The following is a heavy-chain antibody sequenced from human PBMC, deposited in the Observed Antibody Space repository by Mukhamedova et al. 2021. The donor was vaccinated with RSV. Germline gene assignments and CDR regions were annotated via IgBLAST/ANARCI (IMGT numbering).Heavy chain of an antibody. CDR3: ARDLIYYDSSGYPHTRQEFLDY. J-gene: IGHJ4*01. Sequence: HWVRQAPGKGLEWVAVISYDGSNKYYADSVKGRFTISRDNSENTLYLQMNSLRAEDTAVYYCARDLIYYDSSGYPHTRQEFLDY. CDR2: ISYDGSNK. D-gene: IGHD3-22*01. V-gene: IGHV3-30*04.